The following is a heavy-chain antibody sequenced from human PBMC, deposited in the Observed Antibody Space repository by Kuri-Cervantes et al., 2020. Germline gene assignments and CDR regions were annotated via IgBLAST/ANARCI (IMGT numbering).Heavy chain of an antibody. CDR2: MNPNSGNT. D-gene: IGHD2-2*01. CDR3: ARVVPADRAFDP. J-gene: IGHJ5*01. V-gene: IGHV1-8*01. Sequence: ASVKVSCKASGYTFTSYDINWVRQATGQGLEWMGWMNPNSGNTGYAQKFQGRVTMTRNTSISTAYMELSSLRSEDTAVYYCARVVPADRAFDPWGQGTLVTVSS. CDR1: GYTFTSYD.